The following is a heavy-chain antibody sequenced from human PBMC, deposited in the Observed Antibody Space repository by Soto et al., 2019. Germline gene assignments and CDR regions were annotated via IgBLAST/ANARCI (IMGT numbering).Heavy chain of an antibody. CDR1: GGSITSSSYY. V-gene: IGHV4-39*01. CDR2: IYYRGST. CDR3: ATQEVGGSYVYTFDP. Sequence: QLHLRESGPGLVKPSETLSLTCTVSGGSITSSSYYWGWIRQPPGKGLGWIGSIYYRGSTYYNPTLKRPGTISVDTSTNQFSLKLSSVTAADTAVYYCATQEVGGSYVYTFDPWGQGTLVTVSS. D-gene: IGHD1-26*01. J-gene: IGHJ5*02.